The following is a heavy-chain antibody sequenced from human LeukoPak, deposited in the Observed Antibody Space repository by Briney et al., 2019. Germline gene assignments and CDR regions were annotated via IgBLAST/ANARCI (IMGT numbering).Heavy chain of an antibody. CDR2: IIPIFGTA. D-gene: IGHD1-26*01. Sequence: GASVKVSCKASGGTSSSYAISWVRQAPGQGLEWMGGIIPIFGTANYAQKFQGRVTITTDESTSTAYMELSSLRSEDTAVYYCARGKSISGSYNYWGQGTLVTVSS. J-gene: IGHJ4*02. CDR3: ARGKSISGSYNY. V-gene: IGHV1-69*05. CDR1: GGTSSSYA.